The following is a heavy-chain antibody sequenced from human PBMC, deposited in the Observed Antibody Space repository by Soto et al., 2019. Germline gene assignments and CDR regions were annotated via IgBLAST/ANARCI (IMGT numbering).Heavy chain of an antibody. J-gene: IGHJ4*02. CDR3: SKDPSTGYADY. CDR2: ISKSGSNT. Sequence: GSLRLSCAASGFTLSNFAMIWVRQAPGKGLEWVSTISKSGSNTHYADSVNGRFTISRDNSKNTLYLQMNSLRVDDTALYYCSKDPSTGYADYWGQGTLVTVSS. D-gene: IGHD5-12*01. CDR1: GFTLSNFA. V-gene: IGHV3-23*01.